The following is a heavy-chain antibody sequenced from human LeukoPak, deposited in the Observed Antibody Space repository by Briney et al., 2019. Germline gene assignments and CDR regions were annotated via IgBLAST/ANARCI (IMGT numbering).Heavy chain of an antibody. V-gene: IGHV1-2*02. CDR1: GYTFTGYY. CDR3: ARDVVVGATLVYYYMDV. J-gene: IGHJ6*03. D-gene: IGHD1-26*01. CDR2: INPNSGGT. Sequence: ASVKVSCKASGYTFTGYYMHWVRQAPGQGLEWMGWINPNSGGTNYAQKFQGRVTMTRDTSISTAYMELSRLRSDDTAVYYCARDVVVGATLVYYYMDVWGKGTTVTVSS.